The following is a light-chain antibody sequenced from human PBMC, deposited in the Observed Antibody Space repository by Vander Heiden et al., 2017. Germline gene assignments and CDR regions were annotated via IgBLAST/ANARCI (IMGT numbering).Light chain of an antibody. Sequence: DIQMTQSPSSLSASVGDSVTITCRASQSISSYLNWYQQKPGKAPKLLIYAASSLQSGVPSRFSGSGSGTDFTLTISSLQPEDFANYYCQQSYSTPYTFGQGTKVEIK. J-gene: IGKJ2*01. CDR3: QQSYSTPYT. CDR2: AAS. V-gene: IGKV1-39*01. CDR1: QSISSY.